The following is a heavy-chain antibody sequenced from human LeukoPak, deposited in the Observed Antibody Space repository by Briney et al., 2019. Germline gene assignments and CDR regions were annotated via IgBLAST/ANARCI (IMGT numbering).Heavy chain of an antibody. D-gene: IGHD6-19*01. CDR2: IYYSGST. CDR1: GGSISSGGYY. Sequence: PSETLSLTCTVSGGSISSGGYYWSWIRQHPGKGLEWIGYIYYSGSTYYNPSLKSRVTISVDTSKNQFSLKLSSVTAADTAVYYCARDLSAVAGTGDWFDPWGQGTLVTVSS. J-gene: IGHJ5*02. CDR3: ARDLSAVAGTGDWFDP. V-gene: IGHV4-31*03.